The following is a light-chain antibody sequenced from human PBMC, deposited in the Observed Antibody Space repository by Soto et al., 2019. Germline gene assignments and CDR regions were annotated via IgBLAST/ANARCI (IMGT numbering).Light chain of an antibody. V-gene: IGLV1-44*01. CDR3: AAWDDSLNGVV. Sequence: QSVLTQPPSASGTPGQRVTISCSGSSSNIGSNTVNWYQHLPGTAPKLLISGNNQRPSGVPDRFSGSKSGTSASQAISGLQSEDESNYYCAAWDDSLNGVVFGGGTKLTVL. J-gene: IGLJ2*01. CDR2: GNN. CDR1: SSNIGSNT.